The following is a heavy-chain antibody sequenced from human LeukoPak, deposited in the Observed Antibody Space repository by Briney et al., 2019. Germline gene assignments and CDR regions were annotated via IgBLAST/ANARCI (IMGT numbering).Heavy chain of an antibody. V-gene: IGHV4-61*02. CDR1: GGSISSASYY. CDR3: AMRERLAAAFDY. J-gene: IGHJ4*02. Sequence: SQTLSLTCPVSGGSISSASYYWRWIRQPAGKGLEWIGRIYTSGSTNYNPSLKSRVTISVDTSKNQFSLKLSSVTAADTAVYYCAMRERLAAAFDYWGQGTLVTVSS. D-gene: IGHD6-13*01. CDR2: IYTSGST.